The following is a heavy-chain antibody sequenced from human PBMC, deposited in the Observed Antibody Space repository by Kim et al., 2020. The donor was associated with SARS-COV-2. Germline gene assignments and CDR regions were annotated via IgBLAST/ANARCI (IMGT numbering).Heavy chain of an antibody. J-gene: IGHJ4*02. CDR3: ARGVRAVVVPAAIYFDY. Sequence: LKSRVTTSVDTSKNQFSLKLSSVTAADTAVYYCARGVRAVVVPAAIYFDYWGQGTLVTVSS. D-gene: IGHD2-2*01. V-gene: IGHV4-31*02.